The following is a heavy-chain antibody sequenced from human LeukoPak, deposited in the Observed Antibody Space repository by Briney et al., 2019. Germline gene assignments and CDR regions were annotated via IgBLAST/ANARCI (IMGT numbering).Heavy chain of an antibody. D-gene: IGHD4-17*01. Sequence: PGRSLRLSCAASGFTFSSYGMHWVRQAPGKGLEWVAVIWYDGSDNYYADSGKGRFTISRDDSKNTVYLQMDSLRAEDTAVYYCARESAPRYYGDFDYWGQGTLVTVSS. CDR2: IWYDGSDN. J-gene: IGHJ4*02. V-gene: IGHV3-33*01. CDR1: GFTFSSYG. CDR3: ARESAPRYYGDFDY.